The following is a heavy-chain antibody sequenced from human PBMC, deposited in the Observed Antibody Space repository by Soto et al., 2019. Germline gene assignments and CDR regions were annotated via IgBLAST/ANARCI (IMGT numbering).Heavy chain of an antibody. Sequence: GASVKVSCKASGYTFTSYYMHWVRQAPGQGLEWMGIINPSGGSTSYAQKFQGRVTMTRDTSTSTVYMELSSLRSEDTAVYYCARELLRPDYYYYYGMDVWGQGTTVTVSS. D-gene: IGHD1-26*01. J-gene: IGHJ6*02. CDR2: INPSGGST. CDR1: GYTFTSYY. CDR3: ARELLRPDYYYYYGMDV. V-gene: IGHV1-46*01.